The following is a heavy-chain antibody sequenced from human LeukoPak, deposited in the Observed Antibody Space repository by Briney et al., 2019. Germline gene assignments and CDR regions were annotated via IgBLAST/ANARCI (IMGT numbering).Heavy chain of an antibody. Sequence: GASLRLSCAASGFTFSNYAMSWVRQAPGEGLEWVSATGGGSGIYYADSMKSRFTISRDNSKNTLYLQINSLRAEDTAVYYCAKWGDYDVLTRYYVSDYWGQGTLVTVSS. CDR2: TGGGSGI. J-gene: IGHJ4*02. V-gene: IGHV3-23*01. CDR3: AKWGDYDVLTRYYVSDY. D-gene: IGHD3-9*01. CDR1: GFTFSNYA.